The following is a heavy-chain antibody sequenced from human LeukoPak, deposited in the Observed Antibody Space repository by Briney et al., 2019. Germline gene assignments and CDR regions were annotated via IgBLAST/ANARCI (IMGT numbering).Heavy chain of an antibody. CDR3: ARRGYSGYDS. CDR1: GFTFSSYG. V-gene: IGHV3-23*01. Sequence: PGGTLRLSCAASGFTFSSYGMSWVRQAPGKGLEWVSAISGSGGSTYYADSVKGRFTISRDNSKNTLYLQMNSLRAEDTAVYYCARRGYSGYDSWGQGTLVTVSS. J-gene: IGHJ4*02. CDR2: ISGSGGST. D-gene: IGHD5-12*01.